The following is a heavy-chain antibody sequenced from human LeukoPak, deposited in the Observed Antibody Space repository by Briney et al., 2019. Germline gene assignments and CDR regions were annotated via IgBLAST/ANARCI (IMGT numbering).Heavy chain of an antibody. D-gene: IGHD3-3*01. Sequence: GGSLRLSCVASGFTFSSYWMHWVRQGPGKGLEWVANIKPGGNEKYYVDSVKGRFTISRDNVKNSLYLQMNSLRAEDTAIYYCATFRFLGTWGQGTMVTVSP. V-gene: IGHV3-7*03. J-gene: IGHJ3*01. CDR3: ATFRFLGT. CDR2: IKPGGNEK. CDR1: GFTFSSYW.